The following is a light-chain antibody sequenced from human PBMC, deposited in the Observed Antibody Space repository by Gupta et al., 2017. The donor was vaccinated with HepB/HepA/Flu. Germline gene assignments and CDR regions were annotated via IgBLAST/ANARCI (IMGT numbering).Light chain of an antibody. CDR3: SSFTSSSTLV. CDR1: TSDVGGYND. V-gene: IGLV2-14*03. CDR2: DVS. J-gene: IGLJ1*01. Sequence: QSALTQPAPVSGSPGQSITISCTGTTSDVGGYNDVSWYQQHPGEAPKLMIYDVSSRPSGVSYRFSGSKSGNTASLTISGHQAEDEADYYCSSFTSSSTLVFGTGTKLTVL.